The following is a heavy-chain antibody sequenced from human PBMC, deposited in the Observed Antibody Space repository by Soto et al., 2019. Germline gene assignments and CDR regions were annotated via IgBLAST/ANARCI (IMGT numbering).Heavy chain of an antibody. CDR2: IYPGDSDT. Sequence: GESLKISCKHSGYSFTSYWIAWVRQMPGKGLEWMGIIYPGDSDTRYSPSFQGQVTISADKSLSTAYLQWSSLTASDTAMYYCATSSPERAGIPGTTDGFDIWGQGTMVTVSS. D-gene: IGHD1-20*01. CDR3: ATSSPERAGIPGTTDGFDI. V-gene: IGHV5-51*01. J-gene: IGHJ3*02. CDR1: GYSFTSYW.